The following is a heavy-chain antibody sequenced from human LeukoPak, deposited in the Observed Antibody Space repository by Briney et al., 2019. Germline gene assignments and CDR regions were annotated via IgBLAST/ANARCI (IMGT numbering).Heavy chain of an antibody. CDR2: IIPIFGTA. D-gene: IGHD2-21*02. J-gene: IGHJ4*02. CDR1: GYTFTSYA. V-gene: IGHV1-69*13. Sequence: GASVKVSCKASGYTFTSYAMHWVRQAPGQGLEWMGGIIPIFGTANYAQKFQGRVTITADESTSTAYMELSSLRSEDTAVYYCARAYCGGDCYTPFDYWGQGTLVTVSS. CDR3: ARAYCGGDCYTPFDY.